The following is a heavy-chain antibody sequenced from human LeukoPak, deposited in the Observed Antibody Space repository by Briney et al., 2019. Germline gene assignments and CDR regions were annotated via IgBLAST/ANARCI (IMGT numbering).Heavy chain of an antibody. CDR3: ARRDYDFDY. Sequence: PGGSLRLSCAASGFTFSSYEMNWVRQAPGEGLEWDSYISSSGSTIYYADSVKSRFTISRDNAKNSLYLQMNSLRAEDTAVYYCARRDYDFDYWGQGTLVTVSS. CDR2: ISSSGSTI. J-gene: IGHJ4*02. CDR1: GFTFSSYE. V-gene: IGHV3-48*03. D-gene: IGHD3-16*01.